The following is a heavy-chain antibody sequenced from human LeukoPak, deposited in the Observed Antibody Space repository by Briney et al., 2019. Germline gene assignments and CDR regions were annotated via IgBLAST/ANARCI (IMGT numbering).Heavy chain of an antibody. CDR2: VSAYNGNT. V-gene: IGHV1-18*01. D-gene: IGHD1-26*01. Sequence: GASVNVSFKSSVYTFTSYGISWVRQAPGQGLEWMGWVSAYNGNTNYAQKLQGRVTMTTDTSTSKAYMELRSLRSDDTAVYYCARGEQWELLRSHYWGQGTLVTVSS. J-gene: IGHJ4*02. CDR1: VYTFTSYG. CDR3: ARGEQWELLRSHY.